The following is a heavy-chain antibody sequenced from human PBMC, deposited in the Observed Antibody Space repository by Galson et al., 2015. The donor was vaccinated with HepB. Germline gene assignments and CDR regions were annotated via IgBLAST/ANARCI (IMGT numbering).Heavy chain of an antibody. J-gene: IGHJ6*04. CDR3: ARGTVGVGSTGTTFYYYYGMDV. V-gene: IGHV1-69*13. D-gene: IGHD1-1*01. Sequence: SVKVSCKASGGTFSSYAISWVRQAPGQGLEWMGGIIPIFGTANYAQKFQGRVTITADESTSTAYMELSSLRSEDTAVFYCARGTVGVGSTGTTFYYYYGMDVWGKGTTVTVSS. CDR1: GGTFSSYA. CDR2: IIPIFGTA.